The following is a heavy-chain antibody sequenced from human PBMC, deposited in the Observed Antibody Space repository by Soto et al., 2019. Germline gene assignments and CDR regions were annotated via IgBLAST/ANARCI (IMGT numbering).Heavy chain of an antibody. D-gene: IGHD3-16*01. CDR1: GRSVSGGGSR. V-gene: IGHV4-30-2*01. CDR2: IYHSGNT. CDR3: ARAPKRSTLCTVLDF. Sequence: ILSLTCSVAGRSVSGGGSRWGWIRQPPGKGLEWIGYIYHSGNTYYNPSLMSRVTISLDRSKNEFSLNLKSVTAADTAVYYCARAPKRSTLCTVLDFWGQGALVTV. J-gene: IGHJ4*02.